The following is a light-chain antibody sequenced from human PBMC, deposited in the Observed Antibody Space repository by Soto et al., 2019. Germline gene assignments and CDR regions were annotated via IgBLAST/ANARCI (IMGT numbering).Light chain of an antibody. CDR2: GAS. V-gene: IGKV3-20*01. CDR3: QQYGSSPYT. CDR1: QSVSSSY. J-gene: IGKJ2*01. Sequence: EIVLTQSPGTLSLSPGERATLSCRASQSVSSSYLAWYQQKPGQAPRLLIYGASSRATGIPDRFSGSGSGXXXXXXXXXXXXXXXXVYYCQQYGSSPYTFGQGTKLEIK.